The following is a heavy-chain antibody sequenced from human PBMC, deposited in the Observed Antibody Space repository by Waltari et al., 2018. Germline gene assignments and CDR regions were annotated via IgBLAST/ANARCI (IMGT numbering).Heavy chain of an antibody. Sequence: QVQLQQWGAGLLKPSETLSLTCAVYGGSFSGYYWSCIRQPPGKGLEWIGEINHSGSTNYNPSLKSRVTISVDTSKNQFSLKLSSVTAADTAVYYCARAGITMVRGVRGANGMDVWGQGTTVTVSS. J-gene: IGHJ6*02. V-gene: IGHV4-34*01. CDR2: INHSGST. CDR1: GGSFSGYY. CDR3: ARAGITMVRGVRGANGMDV. D-gene: IGHD3-10*01.